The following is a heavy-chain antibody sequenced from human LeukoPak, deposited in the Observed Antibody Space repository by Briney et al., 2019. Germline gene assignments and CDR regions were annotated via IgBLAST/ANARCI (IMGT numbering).Heavy chain of an antibody. V-gene: IGHV4-39*07. CDR3: ARKGTSSGWDFDF. CDR2: ISYSGTI. Sequence: SETLSLTCTVSGGSISSSNYYWGWIRQPPGKGLQWIGSISYSGTIYYNPSLRSRVTISIDTSKNQISLNLNSVTAADTAVYYCARKGTSSGWDFDFWGQGTLVTVSS. CDR1: GGSISSSNYY. J-gene: IGHJ4*02. D-gene: IGHD6-19*01.